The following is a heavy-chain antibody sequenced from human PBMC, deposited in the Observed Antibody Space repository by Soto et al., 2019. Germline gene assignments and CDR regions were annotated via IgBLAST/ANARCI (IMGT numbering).Heavy chain of an antibody. CDR3: AKDRGSSGCIDY. D-gene: IGHD6-19*01. J-gene: IGHJ4*02. CDR2: ISYDGSNK. V-gene: IGHV3-30*18. CDR1: GFTFSSYG. Sequence: GGSLRLSCAASGFTFSSYGMHWVRQAPGKGLEWVAVISYDGSNKYYADSVKGRFTISRDNSKNTLYLQMNSLRAEDTAVYYCAKDRGSSGCIDYWGQGTLVTVSS.